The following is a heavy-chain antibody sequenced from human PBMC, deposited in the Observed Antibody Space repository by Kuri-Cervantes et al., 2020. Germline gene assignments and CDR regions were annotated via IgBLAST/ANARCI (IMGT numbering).Heavy chain of an antibody. J-gene: IGHJ4*02. CDR2: MNPNSGNT. V-gene: IGHV1-8*01. D-gene: IGHD5-12*01. Sequence: ASVKVSCKASGYTFTSYDINWVRQATGQGLEWMGWMNPNSGNTGYPQKFQGRVTMTRNTSISTAYMELSSLRSEDTAVYYCARVLGYSGYDRVDYWGQGTLVTVSS. CDR1: GYTFTSYD. CDR3: ARVLGYSGYDRVDY.